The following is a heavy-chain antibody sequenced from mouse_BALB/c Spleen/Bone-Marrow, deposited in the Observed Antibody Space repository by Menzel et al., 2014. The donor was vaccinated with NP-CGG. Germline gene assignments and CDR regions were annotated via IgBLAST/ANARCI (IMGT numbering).Heavy chain of an antibody. CDR3: AKNYYYGYVAY. D-gene: IGHD1-2*01. J-gene: IGHJ3*01. Sequence: EAQLVESGGGLVQPGGSLKLSCAASGFDFSRYWMTWVRQAPGKGLEWIGEINPDSNTINYTPSLKDKFIISRDNAKNTLYLQMSKVRSEDTALYYCAKNYYYGYVAYWGQGTLVTGSA. V-gene: IGHV4-1*02. CDR2: INPDSNTI. CDR1: GFDFSRYW.